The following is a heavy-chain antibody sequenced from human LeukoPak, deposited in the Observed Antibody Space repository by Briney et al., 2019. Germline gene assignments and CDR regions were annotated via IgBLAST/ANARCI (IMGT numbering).Heavy chain of an antibody. J-gene: IGHJ3*02. CDR1: GFTFDDYA. Sequence: GGSLRLSCAASGFTFDDYAMHWVRQVPGKGLEWVSGISWNSGSIGYADSVKGRFTISRDNAKNSLYLQMNSLRAEDTAVYYCARMSIPKDAFDIWGQGTMATVSS. V-gene: IGHV3-9*01. CDR3: ARMSIPKDAFDI. D-gene: IGHD2/OR15-2a*01. CDR2: ISWNSGSI.